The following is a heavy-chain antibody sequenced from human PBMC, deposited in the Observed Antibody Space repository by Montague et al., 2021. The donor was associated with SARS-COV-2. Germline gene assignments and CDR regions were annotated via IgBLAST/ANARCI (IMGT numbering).Heavy chain of an antibody. Sequence: YLRLSCAASGFPFSDYGINWVRQAPGMGLEWFSYISATSRTIYYADSVKGRFTVSRDNAKNSLYLQMNSLRAEDTALYYCVRDPATGMDVWGLGTMVTVSS. J-gene: IGHJ6*02. CDR2: ISATSRTI. CDR3: VRDPATGMDV. CDR1: GFPFSDYG. V-gene: IGHV3-48*04.